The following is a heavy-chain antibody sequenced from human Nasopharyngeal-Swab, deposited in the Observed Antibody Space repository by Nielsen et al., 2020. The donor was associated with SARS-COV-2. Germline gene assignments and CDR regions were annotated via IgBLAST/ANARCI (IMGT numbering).Heavy chain of an antibody. CDR2: IYPGDSDT. J-gene: IGHJ4*02. CDR1: GYSFTSYW. D-gene: IGHD5-12*01. CDR3: ARHGSGYDEYYFDY. V-gene: IGHV5-51*01. Sequence: GGSLRLSCKGSGYSFTSYWIGWVRQMPGKGLEWMGIIYPGDSDTRHSPSFQGQVTISADKSISTAYLHWSSLKASDTAMYYCARHGSGYDEYYFDYWGQGTLVTVSS.